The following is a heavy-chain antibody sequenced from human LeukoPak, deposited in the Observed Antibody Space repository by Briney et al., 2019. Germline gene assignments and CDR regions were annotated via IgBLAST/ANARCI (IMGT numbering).Heavy chain of an antibody. CDR2: INIDGGST. J-gene: IGHJ4*02. V-gene: IGHV3-74*01. CDR1: GFTFSNYW. CDR3: AKYYGSGSYCFDY. Sequence: GGSLRLSCAASGFTFSNYWMHWVRQTPGKGLVWVSRINIDGGSTNYADSVKGRFTISRDNAKNTLYLQMNSLRAEDTAVYYCAKYYGSGSYCFDYWGQGTLVTVSS. D-gene: IGHD3-10*01.